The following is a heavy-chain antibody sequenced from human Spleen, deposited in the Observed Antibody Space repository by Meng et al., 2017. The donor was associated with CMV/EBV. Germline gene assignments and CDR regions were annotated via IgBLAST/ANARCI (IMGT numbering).Heavy chain of an antibody. J-gene: IGHJ3*02. CDR2: IYPGDSDT. V-gene: IGHV5-51*01. Sequence: KVSCKGSGYSFTGYWIGWVRQMPGKGLEWMGSIYPGDSDTRYSPSFRGQVTISADKSISTAYLQWSSLKASDTAMYYCARPGGSYYYDSFDIWGQGTMVTVSS. CDR1: GYSFTGYW. CDR3: ARPGGSYYYDSFDI. D-gene: IGHD1-26*01.